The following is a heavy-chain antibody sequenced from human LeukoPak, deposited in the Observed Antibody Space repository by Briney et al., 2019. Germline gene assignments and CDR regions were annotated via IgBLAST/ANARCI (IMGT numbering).Heavy chain of an antibody. CDR2: MNPSSGNT. CDR1: GYTFTSYD. V-gene: IGHV1-8*03. Sequence: ASVKVSCKASGYTFTSYDINWVRQATGQGLEWMGWMNPSSGNTGYAQKFQGRVTITRNTSISTAYMELSSLRSEDTAVYYCARMSITTTDTLDYWGQGTLVTVSS. CDR3: ARMSITTTDTLDY. D-gene: IGHD3-3*01. J-gene: IGHJ4*02.